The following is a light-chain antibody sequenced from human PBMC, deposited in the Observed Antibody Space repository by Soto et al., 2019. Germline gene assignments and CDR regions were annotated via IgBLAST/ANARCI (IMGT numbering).Light chain of an antibody. CDR2: EVS. V-gene: IGLV2-11*01. CDR1: SSDVGGYNY. J-gene: IGLJ3*02. CDR3: SSYAGSNSV. Sequence: QSALTQPRSVSGSPGQSVTISCAGTSSDVGGYNYVSWYQQHPGKAPKLMIYEVSKRPSGVPDRFSGSKSGNTASLTVSGLQAEDEADYYCSSYAGSNSVFGGGTKLTVL.